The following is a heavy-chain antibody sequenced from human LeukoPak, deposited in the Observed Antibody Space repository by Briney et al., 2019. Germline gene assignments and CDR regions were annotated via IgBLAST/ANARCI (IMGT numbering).Heavy chain of an antibody. D-gene: IGHD1-1*01. Sequence: ASVTVSCKATGYTFTAYYIHWVRQAPGQGLEWMGWINPNNGDTNNAQKFQERATITRDTPIRTVSMELSRLTSDDTAVYYCARSTKLAIDNWGQGTLVTVSS. CDR1: GYTFTAYY. V-gene: IGHV1-2*02. CDR2: INPNNGDT. CDR3: ARSTKLAIDN. J-gene: IGHJ4*02.